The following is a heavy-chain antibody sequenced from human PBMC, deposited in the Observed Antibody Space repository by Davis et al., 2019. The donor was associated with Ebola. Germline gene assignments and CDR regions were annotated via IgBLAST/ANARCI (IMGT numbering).Heavy chain of an antibody. J-gene: IGHJ4*02. Sequence: GESLKISCAASGFTCSSYWMSWVRQAPGKGLEWVANIKQDGSEKYYVDSVKGRFTISRDNAKNSLYLQMNSLRAEDTAVYYCAEQLLRGQGTLVTVSS. D-gene: IGHD2-2*01. CDR2: IKQDGSEK. CDR3: AEQLL. CDR1: GFTCSSYW. V-gene: IGHV3-7*03.